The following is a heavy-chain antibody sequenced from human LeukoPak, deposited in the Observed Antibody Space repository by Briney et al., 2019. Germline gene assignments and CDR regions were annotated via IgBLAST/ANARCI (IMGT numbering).Heavy chain of an antibody. V-gene: IGHV3-53*01. J-gene: IGHJ4*02. CDR1: GFIVSTHY. D-gene: IGHD4-17*01. Sequence: GGSLRLSCAASGFIVSTHYMSWVRQAPGKGLEWVSVIYSDGSTFYADSVKGRFSISGDISKNTLYLQMNSLRVEDTAVYYCTTDFRYGADWGQGTLVSVSS. CDR3: TTDFRYGAD. CDR2: IYSDGST.